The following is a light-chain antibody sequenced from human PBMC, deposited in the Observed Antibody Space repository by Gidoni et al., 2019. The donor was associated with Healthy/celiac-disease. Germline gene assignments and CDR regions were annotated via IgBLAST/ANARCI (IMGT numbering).Light chain of an antibody. CDR2: AAS. Sequence: DIQMTQSPSSLSASVGDRVTITCRTSQSISTYLNWYQQKPGKAPKLLIYAASSLQSGVPSRFSGSISGTDFTLTISSLQPEDFATYYCKQSYSTPPTFGQGTKVEIK. J-gene: IGKJ1*01. CDR1: QSISTY. V-gene: IGKV1-39*01. CDR3: KQSYSTPPT.